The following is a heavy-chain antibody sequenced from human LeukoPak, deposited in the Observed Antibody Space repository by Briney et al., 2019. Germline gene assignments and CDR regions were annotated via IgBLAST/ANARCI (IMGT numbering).Heavy chain of an antibody. J-gene: IGHJ4*02. CDR1: GYTLTSYG. D-gene: IGHD6-19*01. CDR3: ARDLSGWNPFDY. Sequence: GASVKVSCKASGYTLTSYGISWVRQAPGQGLEWMVWISAYNGNTNYAQKLQGRVTMTTDTSTSTAYMELRSLRSDDTAVYYCARDLSGWNPFDYWGQGTLVTVSS. V-gene: IGHV1-18*01. CDR2: ISAYNGNT.